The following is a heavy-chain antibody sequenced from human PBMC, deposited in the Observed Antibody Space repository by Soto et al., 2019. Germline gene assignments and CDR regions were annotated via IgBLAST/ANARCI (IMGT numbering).Heavy chain of an antibody. V-gene: IGHV4-38-2*01. J-gene: IGHJ5*02. D-gene: IGHD3-22*01. Sequence: SETPSLTCAVSGDSITSLYYWAWIQQTPGRGLEWIASIYHSGTTYYNPSLNSRVTLSIDMTNNHVSLILNSVTAADTAVYYCARVGPWVPYYYDSSPYTFENWFDPWGQGTLVTVSS. CDR3: ARVGPWVPYYYDSSPYTFENWFDP. CDR1: GDSITSLYY. CDR2: IYHSGTT.